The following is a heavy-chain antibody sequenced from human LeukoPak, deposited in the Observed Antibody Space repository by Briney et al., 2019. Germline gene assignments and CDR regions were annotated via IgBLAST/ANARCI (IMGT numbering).Heavy chain of an antibody. CDR1: GFTFRNYW. CDR3: ARDKIVGATLFDY. V-gene: IGHV3-7*01. J-gene: IGHJ4*02. D-gene: IGHD1-26*01. CDR2: IKQDGSEV. Sequence: GGSLRLSCAASGFTFRNYWMSWVRQTPGKGLEWVAHIKQDGSEVYYVDSVKGRFTISRDNAENSLYLQMNSLSAEDTAVFYCARDKIVGATLFDYWGRGTLVTVSS.